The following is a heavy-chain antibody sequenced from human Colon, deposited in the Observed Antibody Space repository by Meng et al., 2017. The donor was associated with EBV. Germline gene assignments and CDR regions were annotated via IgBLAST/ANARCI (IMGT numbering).Heavy chain of an antibody. D-gene: IGHD4-17*01. Sequence: EVQLVESGXGLIQPGGSLRLSCAASGFTVSSNYMTWVRQAPGKGLEWVSVIYSGGGTYLADSVKGRFTISRDNSKNTLYLQMNSLRAEDTAVYYCARYGDYAPKDWGQGTLVTVSS. CDR3: ARYGDYAPKD. V-gene: IGHV3-53*01. J-gene: IGHJ4*02. CDR2: IYSGGGT. CDR1: GFTVSSNY.